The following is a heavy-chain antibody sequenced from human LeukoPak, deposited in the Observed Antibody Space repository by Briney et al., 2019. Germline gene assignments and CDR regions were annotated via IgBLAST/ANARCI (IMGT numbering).Heavy chain of an antibody. CDR3: ARDFSDDYGDYEGLDYYYYGMDV. CDR1: GGTFGSYA. D-gene: IGHD4-17*01. Sequence: ASVKVSCKASGGTFGSYAISWVRQAPGQGLEWMGGIIPIFGTANYAQKFQGRVTITADESTSTAYTELSSLRSEDTAVYYCARDFSDDYGDYEGLDYYYYGMDVWGQGTTVTVSS. CDR2: IIPIFGTA. V-gene: IGHV1-69*13. J-gene: IGHJ6*02.